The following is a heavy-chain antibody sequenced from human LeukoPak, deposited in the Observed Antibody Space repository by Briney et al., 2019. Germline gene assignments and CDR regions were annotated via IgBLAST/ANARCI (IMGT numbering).Heavy chain of an antibody. D-gene: IGHD5-12*01. CDR2: SRNKANSYTT. J-gene: IGHJ4*02. CDR1: GLTFGDHF. CDR3: ATLFGYDFGY. V-gene: IGHV3-72*01. Sequence: PGGSLRLSCAASGLTFGDHFLDWVRQAPGKGLEWVGRSRNKANSYTTEYAASVKGRFTISRDDSKNSVYLQMNSLKVEDTAVYYCATLFGYDFGYWGQGTLVTVSS.